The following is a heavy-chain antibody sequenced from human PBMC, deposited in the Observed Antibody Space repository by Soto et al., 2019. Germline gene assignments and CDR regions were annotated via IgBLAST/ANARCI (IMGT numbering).Heavy chain of an antibody. D-gene: IGHD3-22*01. J-gene: IGHJ6*02. CDR1: GFTFSSYA. V-gene: IGHV3-30-3*01. CDR2: ISYDGSNK. Sequence: PGGSLRLSCAASGFTFSSYAMHWVRQAPGKGLEWVAVISYDGSNKYYADSVKGRFTISRDNSKNTLYLQMNSLRAEDTAAYYCASLPTYYYDSSGSKDVWGQGTTVTVSS. CDR3: ASLPTYYYDSSGSKDV.